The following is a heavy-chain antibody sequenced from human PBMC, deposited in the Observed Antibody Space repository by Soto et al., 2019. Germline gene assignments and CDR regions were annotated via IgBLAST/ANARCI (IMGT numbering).Heavy chain of an antibody. CDR1: GGTFSSYA. CDR2: IIPIFGTA. CDR3: LLAYATSKYYFDY. Sequence: ASVKVSCKASGGTFSSYAISWVRQAPGQGLEWMGGIIPIFGTANYAQKFQGRVTITADKSTSTAYMELSSLRSEDTAVYYCLLAYATSKYYFDYWGQGTLVTVSS. D-gene: IGHD2-8*01. J-gene: IGHJ4*02. V-gene: IGHV1-69*06.